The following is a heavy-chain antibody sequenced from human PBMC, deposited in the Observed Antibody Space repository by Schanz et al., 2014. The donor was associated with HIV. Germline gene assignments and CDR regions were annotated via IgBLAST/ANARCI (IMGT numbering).Heavy chain of an antibody. V-gene: IGHV1-2*02. J-gene: IGHJ5*02. CDR2: INPNSGGT. CDR3: AKMDAAMGINWFDP. D-gene: IGHD5-18*01. Sequence: QVQLVQSGAEVKKPGASVKVSCKASGYTLNGYYMHWVRQAPGQGLEWMGWINPNSGGTNYAQKFQGRVTMTRNTSITTAYMERSSLRSEDTAVYFCAKMDAAMGINWFDPWGQGTLVTVSS. CDR1: GYTLNGYY.